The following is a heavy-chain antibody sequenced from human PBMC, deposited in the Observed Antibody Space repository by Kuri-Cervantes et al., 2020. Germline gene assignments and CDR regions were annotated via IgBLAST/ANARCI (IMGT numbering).Heavy chain of an antibody. Sequence: GESLKISCAASGFTFSGYAMHWVRQAPGKGLEWVANIKQDGSEKYYVDSVKGRFTISRDNAKNSLYLQMNSLRAEDTAVYYCARDGKAVAGLDYWGQGTLVTVSS. D-gene: IGHD6-19*01. CDR1: GFTFSGYA. CDR3: ARDGKAVAGLDY. CDR2: IKQDGSEK. V-gene: IGHV3-7*01. J-gene: IGHJ4*02.